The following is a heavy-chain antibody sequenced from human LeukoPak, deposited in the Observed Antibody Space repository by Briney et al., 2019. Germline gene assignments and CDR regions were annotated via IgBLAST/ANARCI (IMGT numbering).Heavy chain of an antibody. CDR3: AIPSSTSCYYY. V-gene: IGHV1-24*01. CDR2: FDPEDGET. D-gene: IGHD2-2*01. CDR1: GYTLTELS. J-gene: IGHJ4*02. Sequence: ASVTVSFKVSGYTLTELSMHWVRQAPGKGLGWMGGFDPEDGETIYAQKFQSRVTMTEDTSTDTAYMELSSLRSEDTAVYYCAIPSSTSCYYYWGQGTLVTVSS.